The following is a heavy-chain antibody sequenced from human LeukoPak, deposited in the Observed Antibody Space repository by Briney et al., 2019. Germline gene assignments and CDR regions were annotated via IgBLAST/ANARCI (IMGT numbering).Heavy chain of an antibody. V-gene: IGHV4-34*01. CDR3: ARLIRITIFGVVTGWFDS. CDR1: GGSFSGYY. Sequence: PSETLSLTCAVYGGSFSGYYWSWIRQPPGKGLEWIGEINHSGSTNYNPSLKSRVTISVDTSKNQFSLKLSSVTAADTAVYYCARLIRITIFGVVTGWFDSWGQGTLVTVSS. J-gene: IGHJ5*01. D-gene: IGHD3-3*01. CDR2: INHSGST.